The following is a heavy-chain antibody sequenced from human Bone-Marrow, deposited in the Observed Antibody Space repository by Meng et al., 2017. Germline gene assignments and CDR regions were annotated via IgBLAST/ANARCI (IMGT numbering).Heavy chain of an antibody. CDR1: GGSISSYY. V-gene: IGHV4-59*01. CDR3: ARAEVDTAMVYSFDY. Sequence: ESLKISCTVSGGSISSYYWSWIRQPPGKGLEWIGYIYYSGSTNYNPSLKSRVTISVDTSKNQFSLKLSSVTAADTAVYYCARAEVDTAMVYSFDYWGQGTLVTVSS. CDR2: IYYSGST. D-gene: IGHD5-18*01. J-gene: IGHJ4*02.